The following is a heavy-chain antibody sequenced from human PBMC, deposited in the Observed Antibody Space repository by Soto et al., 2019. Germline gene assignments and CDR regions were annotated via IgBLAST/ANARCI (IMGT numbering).Heavy chain of an antibody. D-gene: IGHD3-3*01. V-gene: IGHV3-15*01. CDR3: TPLASGHYGYDF. CDR2: IKTKSSGGTT. CDR1: GFAFSDAS. J-gene: IGHJ4*02. Sequence: VQLVESGGDLVKPGGSLRLSCAASGFAFSDASMSWVRQAPGKGLAWVGRIKTKSSGGTTDYAAPVKGRFTISRDDSKNTVYLQMDSLKAEDTAVYSCTPLASGHYGYDFWGQGTLVTVSS.